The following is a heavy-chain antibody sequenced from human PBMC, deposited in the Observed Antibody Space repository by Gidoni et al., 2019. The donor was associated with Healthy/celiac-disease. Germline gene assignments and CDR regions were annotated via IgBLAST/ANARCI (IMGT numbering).Heavy chain of an antibody. J-gene: IGHJ3*02. CDR2: IIPVLGTA. CDR1: GDTFSSYA. CDR3: ARGLNYYCSGSYRRGDAFDI. D-gene: IGHD3-10*01. V-gene: IGHV1-69*06. Sequence: QVQLVQSGAEVTKPGSAVKVSCKASGDTFSSYAISWVRQAPGQGLEWMGGIIPVLGTANYAQKFQGRGTITADKSTSTAYMELSSLRSEDTAVYYCARGLNYYCSGSYRRGDAFDIWGQGTMVTVSS.